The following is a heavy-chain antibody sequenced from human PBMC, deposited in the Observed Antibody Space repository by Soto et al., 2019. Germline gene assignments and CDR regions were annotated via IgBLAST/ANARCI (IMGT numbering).Heavy chain of an antibody. CDR2: ISYDRSNQ. J-gene: IGHJ6*02. V-gene: IGHV3-30*18. CDR1: GFTFSSYG. Sequence: GGSLRLSCAASGFTFSSYGMHWVRQAPGKGLEWVAVISYDRSNQYYADSVKGRFTISRDNSKNTLYLDINSLRDEDTAVYYCVKDTDTYIQSWLPLAYYYGMDVWGQGTTVTVSS. D-gene: IGHD5-18*01. CDR3: VKDTDTYIQSWLPLAYYYGMDV.